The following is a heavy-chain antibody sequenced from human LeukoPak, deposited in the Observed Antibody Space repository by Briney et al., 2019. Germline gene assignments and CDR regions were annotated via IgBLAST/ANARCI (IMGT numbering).Heavy chain of an antibody. V-gene: IGHV4-59*12. CDR1: GGSISSYY. Sequence: SETLSLTCTVSGGSISSYYWSWIRQPPGKGLEWIGYIYYSGSTNYNPSLKSRVTMSVDTSKNQFSLKLSSVTAADTAVYYCARGGGIPANYWGQGTLVTVSS. CDR2: IYYSGST. J-gene: IGHJ4*02. D-gene: IGHD2-15*01. CDR3: ARGGGIPANY.